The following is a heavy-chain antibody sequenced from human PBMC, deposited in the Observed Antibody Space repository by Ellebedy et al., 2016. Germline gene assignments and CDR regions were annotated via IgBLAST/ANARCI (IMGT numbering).Heavy chain of an antibody. V-gene: IGHV3-23*01. J-gene: IGHJ3*01. D-gene: IGHD5-18*01. Sequence: GESLKISXAAFGFTFSSYGMHWVRQAPGKGLEWVSAFAGDGSTYYADSVKGRFTISTDTSKNTLYLQMNNLRAEDSAFYYCAKDSTVTPPDAFDVWGQGTIVTVSS. CDR1: GFTFSSYG. CDR3: AKDSTVTPPDAFDV. CDR2: FAGDGST.